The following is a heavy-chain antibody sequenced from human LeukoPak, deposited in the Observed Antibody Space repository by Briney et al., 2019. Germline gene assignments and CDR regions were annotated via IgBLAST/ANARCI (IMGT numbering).Heavy chain of an antibody. V-gene: IGHV4-39*01. CDR3: ARQPYYDSSGSYFDY. CDR1: GASISIGTYY. Sequence: SETLSLTCTVSGASISIGTYYWAWIRQPPGKGLEWIGNIYYSGSTSYNPPLESRVTISVDTSKNPFSLKLSSVTAADTAVYYCARQPYYDSSGSYFDYWGQGTLVTVSS. D-gene: IGHD3-22*01. J-gene: IGHJ4*02. CDR2: IYYSGST.